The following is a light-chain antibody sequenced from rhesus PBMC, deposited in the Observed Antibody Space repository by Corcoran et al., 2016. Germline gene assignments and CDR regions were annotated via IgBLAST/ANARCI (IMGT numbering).Light chain of an antibody. CDR2: FAT. J-gene: IGKJ4*01. CDR1: QVISSW. CDR3: QQYDDLPLT. V-gene: IGKV1-19*01. Sequence: DIQMTQSPSSLSASVGDKVTITCHASQVISSWLAWYQHKPGKAPKPLIYFATRLQSGVPSRFRGSGSGTDYTLNINSLQSEDFATYYCQQYDDLPLTFGGGTKVELK.